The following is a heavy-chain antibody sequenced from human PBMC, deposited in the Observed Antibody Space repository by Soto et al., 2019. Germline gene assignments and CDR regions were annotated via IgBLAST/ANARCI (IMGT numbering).Heavy chain of an antibody. CDR1: GGTFSSYA. CDR2: IIPIFGTA. D-gene: IGHD3-3*01. CDR3: ARGNYDFWSGYYTTDWFDP. J-gene: IGHJ5*02. V-gene: IGHV1-69*13. Sequence: ASVKVSCKASGGTFSSYAISWVRQAPGQGLEWMGGIIPIFGTANYAQKFQGRVTITADESTSTAYMELSSLRSEDTAVYYCARGNYDFWSGYYTTDWFDPWGQGTLVTVSS.